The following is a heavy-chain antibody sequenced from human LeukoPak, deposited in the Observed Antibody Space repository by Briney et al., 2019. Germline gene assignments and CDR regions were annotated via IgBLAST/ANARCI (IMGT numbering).Heavy chain of an antibody. J-gene: IGHJ4*02. CDR2: IYYSGST. D-gene: IGHD3-9*01. Sequence: SETLSLTCAVSGGSISSSSYYWGWIRQPPGKGLEWIGSIYYSGSTYYNPSLKSRVTISVDTSKNQFSLKLSSVTAADTAVYYCARHPILPGFWGLDYWGQGTLVTVSS. CDR1: GGSISSSSYY. V-gene: IGHV4-39*01. CDR3: ARHPILPGFWGLDY.